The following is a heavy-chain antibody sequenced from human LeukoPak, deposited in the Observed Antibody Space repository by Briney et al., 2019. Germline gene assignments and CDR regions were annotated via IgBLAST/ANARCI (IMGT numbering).Heavy chain of an antibody. CDR3: ARVGLDWGSIDY. CDR1: GGSISSSSYY. Sequence: NPSETLSLTCTVSGGSISSSSYYWGWIRQPPGKGLEWIGSIYYSGSTYYNPSLKSRVTISVDTSKNQFSLKLSSVTAADTAVYYCARVGLDWGSIDYWGQGTLVTVSS. CDR2: IYYSGST. J-gene: IGHJ4*02. D-gene: IGHD3/OR15-3a*01. V-gene: IGHV4-39*07.